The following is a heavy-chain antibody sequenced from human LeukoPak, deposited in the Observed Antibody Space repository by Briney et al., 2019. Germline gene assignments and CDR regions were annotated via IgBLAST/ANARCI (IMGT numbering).Heavy chain of an antibody. CDR1: GFTFSSYG. J-gene: IGHJ4*02. Sequence: PGGSLRLSCAASGFTFSSYGMHWVRQAPGKGLEWVAFIRYDGSNKYYADSVKGRFTISRDSSKNTLYLQMDSLRAEDTAVYYCAKDIRSYRYYFDYWGQGTLVTVSS. D-gene: IGHD3-16*02. V-gene: IGHV3-30*02. CDR3: AKDIRSYRYYFDY. CDR2: IRYDGSNK.